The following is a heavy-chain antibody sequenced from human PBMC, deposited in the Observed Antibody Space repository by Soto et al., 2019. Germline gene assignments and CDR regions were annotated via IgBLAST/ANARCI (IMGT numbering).Heavy chain of an antibody. V-gene: IGHV3-30*03. CDR1: GFTFNDYA. CDR3: SRGTYYTLSSCLHDDY. D-gene: IGHD3-10*01. CDR2: ISSDGHHQ. J-gene: IGHJ4*02. Sequence: GGSLRLSFATSGFTFNDYAMYWVRQAPGQGLEWVAMISSDGHHQFYVDNLRGRFTVSRDNSKNTLFLQMNSLSPEDTAVYYCSRGTYYTLSSCLHDDYWGPGTVVTVS.